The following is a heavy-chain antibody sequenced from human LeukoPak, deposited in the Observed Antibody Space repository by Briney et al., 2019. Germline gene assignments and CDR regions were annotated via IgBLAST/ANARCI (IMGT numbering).Heavy chain of an antibody. V-gene: IGHV4-61*02. Sequence: PSQTLSLTCTVSGDSISSDDYYWSWIRQPAGKGLEWIGRFSASGNSNYNPSLKSRLTISVDTSKNQFSLKLTSVTAADTAVYYCARDGLAVAAPWFDPWGQGTLVTVSS. CDR3: ARDGLAVAAPWFDP. CDR2: FSASGNS. D-gene: IGHD6-19*01. J-gene: IGHJ5*02. CDR1: GDSISSDDYY.